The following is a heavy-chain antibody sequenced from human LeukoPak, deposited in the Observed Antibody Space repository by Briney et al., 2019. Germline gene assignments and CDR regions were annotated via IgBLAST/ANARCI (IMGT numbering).Heavy chain of an antibody. V-gene: IGHV3-21*01. CDR2: ISSSSSYI. Sequence: GGSLRLSCAASGFTFSSYSMNWVRQAPGKGLEWVSSISSSSSYIYYADSVKGRFTISRDNAKNSLYLQMNSLRAEDTAVYYCARAADTAMDYCYYGMDVWGQGTTVTVSS. CDR1: GFTFSSYS. J-gene: IGHJ6*02. CDR3: ARAADTAMDYCYYGMDV. D-gene: IGHD5-18*01.